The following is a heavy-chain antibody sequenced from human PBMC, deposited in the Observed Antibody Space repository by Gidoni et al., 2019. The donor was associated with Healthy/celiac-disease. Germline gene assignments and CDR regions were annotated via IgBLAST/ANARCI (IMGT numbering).Heavy chain of an antibody. Sequence: QVQLVESGGGVVQPGRSLRLPCAAAGLTLSSYARHRVRQAPGKGLEWVAVISYDGSNNYYADSVKGRFTISRDNSKNTLYLQMNSLRAEDTAVYYCARETPRRYYGSGSYTYYFDYWGQGTLVTVSS. CDR1: GLTLSSYA. CDR2: ISYDGSNN. D-gene: IGHD3-10*01. V-gene: IGHV3-30-3*01. J-gene: IGHJ4*02. CDR3: ARETPRRYYGSGSYTYYFDY.